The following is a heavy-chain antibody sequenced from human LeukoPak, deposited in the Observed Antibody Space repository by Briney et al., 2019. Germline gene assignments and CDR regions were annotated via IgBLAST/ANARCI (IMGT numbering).Heavy chain of an antibody. CDR3: AKVALFSGYYPPFDY. Sequence: GGSLRLSCTASGFTFSNYGMHWVRQAPGKGLEWVAVISYDGSNEYYADSVKGRFTISRDNPKNTLFLQMNSLRPEDTAVYHCAKVALFSGYYPPFDYWGQGTLVTVSS. V-gene: IGHV3-30*18. CDR2: ISYDGSNE. CDR1: GFTFSNYG. J-gene: IGHJ4*02. D-gene: IGHD3-22*01.